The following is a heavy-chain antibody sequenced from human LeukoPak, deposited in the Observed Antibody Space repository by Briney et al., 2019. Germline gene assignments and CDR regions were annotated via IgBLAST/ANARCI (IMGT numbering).Heavy chain of an antibody. Sequence: GGSLRLSCAASGFTFSSYEMNWVRQAPGKGLEWVSYISSSGSTIYYADSVKGRFTISRDNAKNSLYLQMNSLRAEDTAVYDCARMLWFGESEFDYWGQGTLVTVSS. V-gene: IGHV3-48*03. CDR1: GFTFSSYE. D-gene: IGHD3-10*01. CDR2: ISSSGSTI. J-gene: IGHJ4*02. CDR3: ARMLWFGESEFDY.